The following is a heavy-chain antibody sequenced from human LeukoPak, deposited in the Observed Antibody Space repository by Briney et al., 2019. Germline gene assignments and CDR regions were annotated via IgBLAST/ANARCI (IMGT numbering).Heavy chain of an antibody. CDR3: ARRADAYSHPYDY. CDR1: GFTVSSNS. Sequence: GGSLRLSCTVSGFTVSSNSMSWVRQAPGKGLEWVSFIYSDNTHYSDSVKGRFTISRDNSKNTLYLQMNSLRAEDTAVYYCARRADAYSHPYDYWGQGTLVTVSS. J-gene: IGHJ4*02. CDR2: IYSDNT. V-gene: IGHV3-53*01. D-gene: IGHD3-16*01.